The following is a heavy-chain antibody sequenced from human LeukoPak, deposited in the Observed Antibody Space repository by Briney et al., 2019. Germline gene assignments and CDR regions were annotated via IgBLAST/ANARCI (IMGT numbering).Heavy chain of an antibody. CDR1: GYTFSSYD. CDR3: ATYRQVLLPFES. CDR2: MNPNSGNT. D-gene: IGHD2-8*02. Sequence: ASVKVSCKASGYTFSSYDINWFRQATGQGLEWVGWMNPNSGNTGYAQKFQGRVTMTRDTSITTAYMEVNSLRAEDTAIYYCATYRQVLLPFESWGQGTLVTVSS. J-gene: IGHJ4*02. V-gene: IGHV1-8*01.